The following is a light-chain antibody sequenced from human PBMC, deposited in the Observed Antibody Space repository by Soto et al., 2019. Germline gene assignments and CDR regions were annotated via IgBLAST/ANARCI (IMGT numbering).Light chain of an antibody. CDR3: QQSDSSPWT. J-gene: IGKJ1*01. V-gene: IGKV3-20*01. Sequence: EIVLTHSPGTLSLSPLEIATLSCRASHSVTSDYLAWYQQKPGQAPRPLISDVSRRATGIPDRFSGSGSGTDFTLIISRVEPEDYAVYYCQQSDSSPWTFGQGTKVDIK. CDR1: HSVTSDY. CDR2: DVS.